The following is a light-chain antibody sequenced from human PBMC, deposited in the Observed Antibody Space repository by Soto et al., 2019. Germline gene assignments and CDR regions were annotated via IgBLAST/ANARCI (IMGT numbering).Light chain of an antibody. CDR1: RSSSNS. V-gene: IGKV1-5*01. CDR3: QQYDSYSWT. J-gene: IGKJ1*01. CDR2: DAS. Sequence: DTQMTQSPSTLSGSLGDRVTITCRARRSSSNSVAWYQQKPGKARKLLISDASDLERGVPSRFSGTGSGTEITLTISSLQPDDFATYYCQQYDSYSWTLGQGINVDIK.